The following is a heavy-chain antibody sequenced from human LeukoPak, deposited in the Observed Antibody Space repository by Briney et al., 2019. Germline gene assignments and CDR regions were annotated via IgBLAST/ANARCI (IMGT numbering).Heavy chain of an antibody. CDR2: IWYDGSNK. J-gene: IGHJ4*02. D-gene: IGHD3-22*01. V-gene: IGHV3-33*01. CDR3: ARDPTDYDSSGYYAY. Sequence: GVLRLSCAASGFTFSSYGMHWVRQAPGKGLEWVAVIWYDGSNKYYADSVKGRFTISRDNSKNTLYLQMNSLRAEDTAVYYCARDPTDYDSSGYYAYWGQGTLVTVSS. CDR1: GFTFSSYG.